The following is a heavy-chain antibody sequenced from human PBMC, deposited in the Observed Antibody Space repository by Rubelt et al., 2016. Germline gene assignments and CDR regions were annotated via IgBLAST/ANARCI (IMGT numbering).Heavy chain of an antibody. Sequence: EVQLVESGGGLVQPGGSLRLSCAASGFTFSSYWMSWVRQAPGKGMEWVANIKQDGSEKYNVDSVRGRLTTSRDNAKNQLYLKMNSLRAEDTAVYYCARDQDGYNPTGLFDNWGQGTLVTVSS. D-gene: IGHD5-24*01. CDR3: ARDQDGYNPTGLFDN. V-gene: IGHV3-7*01. CDR1: GFTFSSYW. J-gene: IGHJ4*02. CDR2: IKQDGSEK.